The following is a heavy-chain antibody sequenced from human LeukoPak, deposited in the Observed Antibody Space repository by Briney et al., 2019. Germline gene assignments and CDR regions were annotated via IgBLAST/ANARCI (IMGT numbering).Heavy chain of an antibody. D-gene: IGHD6-6*01. J-gene: IGHJ4*02. Sequence: PSETLSLTCTVSGGSISSSSYYWGWIRQPPGKGLEWIGSIYYSGSTYYNPSLKSRVTISVDTSKNQFSLKLSSVTAADTAVYYCARSQQLVPSGPPGFDYWGQGTLVTVSS. CDR3: ARSQQLVPSGPPGFDY. V-gene: IGHV4-39*01. CDR2: IYYSGST. CDR1: GGSISSSSYY.